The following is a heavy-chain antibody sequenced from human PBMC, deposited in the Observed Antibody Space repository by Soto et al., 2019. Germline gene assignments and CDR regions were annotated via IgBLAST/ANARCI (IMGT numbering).Heavy chain of an antibody. V-gene: IGHV3-73*02. CDR3: TETYYDYVWGSYRSAFDI. D-gene: IGHD3-16*02. CDR1: GFTFSGSA. CDR2: IRSKANSYAT. Sequence: EVQLVESGGGLVQPGGSLKLSCAASGFTFSGSAMHWVRQASGKGLEWVGRIRSKANSYATAYAASVKGRFTISRDDLKNTAYLQMNSLKTEDTAVYYCTETYYDYVWGSYRSAFDIWGQGTMVTVSS. J-gene: IGHJ3*02.